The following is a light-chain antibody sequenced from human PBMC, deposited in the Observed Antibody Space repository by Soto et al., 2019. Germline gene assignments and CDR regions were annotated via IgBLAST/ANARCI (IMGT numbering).Light chain of an antibody. CDR3: QQRSNWYT. V-gene: IGKV3-11*01. J-gene: IGKJ2*01. CDR1: PSVSSS. CDR2: DAS. Sequence: EIVLTQSPATLSLSPGERATLSCRASPSVSSSLAWYQQKPGQAPRLLIYDASNRATGIPARFSGGGSGTDFTLTISSLEPEDFAVYYCQQRSNWYTFGQGTKLEIK.